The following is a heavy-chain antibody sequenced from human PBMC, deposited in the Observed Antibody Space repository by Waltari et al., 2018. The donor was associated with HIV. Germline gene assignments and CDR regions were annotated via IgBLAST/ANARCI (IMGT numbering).Heavy chain of an antibody. CDR1: GFTFSNYG. CDR3: VKEHQYSHTWYSYYGMDV. Sequence: EVQLLESGGGLVQNGGSLRLSCAASGFTFSNYGMNWVRQAPGKGLEWVSAIIGSGGNTYYPDSLKGRFTISRDNSKNTLYLQMNSLRAEDTAVYFCVKEHQYSHTWYSYYGMDVWGQGTTVTVSS. J-gene: IGHJ6*02. CDR2: IIGSGGNT. D-gene: IGHD6-13*01. V-gene: IGHV3-23*01.